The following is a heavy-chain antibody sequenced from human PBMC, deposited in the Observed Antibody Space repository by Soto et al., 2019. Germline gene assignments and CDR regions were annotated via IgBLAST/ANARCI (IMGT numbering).Heavy chain of an antibody. CDR3: GRDRGLGFLESVYGMDV. CDR1: GYTFISYY. V-gene: IGHV1-46*01. CDR2: INPSGGST. J-gene: IGHJ6*02. Sequence: QVQLVQSGAEVQKPGASVKVSCKASGYTFISYYMHWVRQAPGQVLEWMGIINPSGGSTSYAQKFRGRVTMARDTSTSTVYMELSSVRSEGKAVYCCGRDRGLGFLESVYGMDVWGQGTTVTVSS. D-gene: IGHD3-3*01.